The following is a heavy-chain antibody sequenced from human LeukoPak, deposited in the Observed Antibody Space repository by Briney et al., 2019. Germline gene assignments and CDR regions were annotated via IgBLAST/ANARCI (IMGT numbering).Heavy chain of an antibody. Sequence: PGGSLRLSCAASGFTFSSYEVNWVRQAPGKGLEWVSYISSSGSTIYYADSVRGRFIISRDNAGNSLYLQMNSLRVEDTAVYYCTQNLVAAAGDHWGQGTLLIVSS. J-gene: IGHJ4*02. CDR3: TQNLVAAAGDH. CDR2: ISSSGSTI. CDR1: GFTFSSYE. V-gene: IGHV3-48*03. D-gene: IGHD6-13*01.